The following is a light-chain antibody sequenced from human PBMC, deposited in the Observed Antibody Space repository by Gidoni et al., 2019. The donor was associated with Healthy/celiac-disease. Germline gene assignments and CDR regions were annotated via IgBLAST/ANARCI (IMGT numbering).Light chain of an antibody. CDR3: QSADSSGTRWV. V-gene: IGLV3-25*02. Sequence: SYELTQPHSVSVSPGQTARITCSGDALPKQYAYWYQQKPGQAPVLVIYKDSERPSGIPERFSGSSSGTTVTLTISGVQAEDEADYYCQSADSSGTRWVFGGGTKLTVL. CDR2: KDS. CDR1: ALPKQY. J-gene: IGLJ3*02.